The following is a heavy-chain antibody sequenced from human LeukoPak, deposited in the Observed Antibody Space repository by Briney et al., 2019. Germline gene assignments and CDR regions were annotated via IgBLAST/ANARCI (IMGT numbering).Heavy chain of an antibody. CDR3: ARDLRYSSDY. V-gene: IGHV3-74*01. J-gene: IGHJ4*02. Sequence: PGGSLRLSCAASGFTFNIYWMHWVRQAPGKGLVWVSHINSDGSSTTHADSVKGRFTISRDNAKNTVYLQMNSPRAEDTAVYYCARDLRYSSDYWGQGTLVTVSS. CDR2: INSDGSST. D-gene: IGHD5-18*01. CDR1: GFTFNIYW.